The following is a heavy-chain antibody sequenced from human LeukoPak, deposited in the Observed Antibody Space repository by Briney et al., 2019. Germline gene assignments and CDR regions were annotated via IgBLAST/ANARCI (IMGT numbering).Heavy chain of an antibody. D-gene: IGHD3-22*01. CDR3: AREVEYYDSSGYRPHAFDI. CDR2: ISYSGGT. J-gene: IGHJ3*02. Sequence: SETLSLTCTVSDGSIINNNHYWGWTCQPPGKGLEWIGSISYSGGTAYNPSLRSRVTISVDTSKNQFSLKANSVTAADTAVYYCAREVEYYDSSGYRPHAFDIWGQGTLVTVSS. CDR1: DGSIINNNHY. V-gene: IGHV4-39*02.